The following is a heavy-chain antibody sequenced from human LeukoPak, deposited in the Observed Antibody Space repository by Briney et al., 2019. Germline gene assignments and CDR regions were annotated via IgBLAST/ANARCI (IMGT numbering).Heavy chain of an antibody. CDR1: GYSFTSYW. CDR3: ASSRYCGGGSCYLYYFDY. J-gene: IGHJ4*02. D-gene: IGHD2-15*01. Sequence: GESLRISCKGSGYSFTSYWISWVRQMPGKGLEWMGRIDPSDSYTNYSPSFQGHVTISADKSISTAYLQWSSLKASDTAMYYCASSRYCGGGSCYLYYFDYWGQGTLVTVSS. CDR2: IDPSDSYT. V-gene: IGHV5-10-1*01.